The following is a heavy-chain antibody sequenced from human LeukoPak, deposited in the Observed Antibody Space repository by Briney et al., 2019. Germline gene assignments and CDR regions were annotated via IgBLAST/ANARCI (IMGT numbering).Heavy chain of an antibody. Sequence: GESLKISCRGSGYTFENYWIAWVRQLPGQGLEWMGIFYPDDSDTTYSPSFEGQVTISVDKSIKTAYLQWNSLEASDTAIYYCARQGVAVAGTLWLDPWGQGTLVTVSS. V-gene: IGHV5-51*01. CDR1: GYTFENYW. J-gene: IGHJ5*02. D-gene: IGHD6-19*01. CDR2: FYPDDSDT. CDR3: ARQGVAVAGTLWLDP.